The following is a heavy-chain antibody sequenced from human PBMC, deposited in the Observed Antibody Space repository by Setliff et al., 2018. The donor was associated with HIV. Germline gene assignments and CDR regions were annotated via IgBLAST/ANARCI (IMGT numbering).Heavy chain of an antibody. J-gene: IGHJ6*03. CDR3: ARGPSLRYFDWLEDPYYYMDV. CDR1: GYTLTEVS. D-gene: IGHD3-9*01. V-gene: IGHV1-2*02. Sequence: ASVKVSCKISGYTLTEVSMPWVRQAPGQGLEWMGWVNPNSGGTNYAQKFQGRVTLTRDTSISTASMELSRLRSDDTAVYYCARGPSLRYFDWLEDPYYYMDVWGKGTTVTVSS. CDR2: VNPNSGGT.